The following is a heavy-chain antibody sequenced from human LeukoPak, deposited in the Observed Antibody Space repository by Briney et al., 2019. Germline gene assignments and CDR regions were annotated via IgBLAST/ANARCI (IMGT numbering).Heavy chain of an antibody. CDR2: IWYDGSNK. Sequence: GXXLRLSCAASGFTFSSYGMHWVRQAPGKGLEWVAVIWYDGSNKYYADSVKGRFTISRDNSKNTLYLQMNSLRAEDTAVYYCARGYSSSSLYFDYWGQGTLVTVSS. V-gene: IGHV3-33*01. D-gene: IGHD6-6*01. J-gene: IGHJ4*02. CDR3: ARGYSSSSLYFDY. CDR1: GFTFSSYG.